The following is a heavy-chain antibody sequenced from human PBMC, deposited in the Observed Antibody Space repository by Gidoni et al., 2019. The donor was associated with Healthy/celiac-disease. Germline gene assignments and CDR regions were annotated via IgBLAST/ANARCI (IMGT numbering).Heavy chain of an antibody. V-gene: IGHV3-49*03. D-gene: IGHD3-10*01. Sequence: EVQLVESGGGLVQPGRSLRLSCTASGFTFGAYAMSWFRQAPGKGLEWVGFIRSKAYGGTTEYAASVKGRFTISRDDSKSIAYLQMNSLKTEDTAVYYCTRDSVGYYYGSGSYNWFDPWGQGTLVTVSS. J-gene: IGHJ5*02. CDR2: IRSKAYGGTT. CDR3: TRDSVGYYYGSGSYNWFDP. CDR1: GFTFGAYA.